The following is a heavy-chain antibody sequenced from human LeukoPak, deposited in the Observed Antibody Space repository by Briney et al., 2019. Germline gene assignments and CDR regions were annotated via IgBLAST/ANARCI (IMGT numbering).Heavy chain of an antibody. CDR2: IKSDGST. D-gene: IGHD3-22*01. CDR3: ARAPSEIGGYYPEYFRH. CDR1: GFTFSSYW. Sequence: GGSLRLSCAASGFTFSSYWMHWVRQAPGKGLVWVSRIKSDGSTNYADSVKGRFTTSRDNAKSTVSLQMNSLRAEVTGVYYCARAPSEIGGYYPEYFRHWGQGTLVTVSS. J-gene: IGHJ1*01. V-gene: IGHV3-74*01.